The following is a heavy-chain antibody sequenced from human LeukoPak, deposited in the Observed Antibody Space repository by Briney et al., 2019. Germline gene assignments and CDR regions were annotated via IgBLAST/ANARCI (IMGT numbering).Heavy chain of an antibody. D-gene: IGHD5-18*01. CDR2: ISGSGGST. J-gene: IGHJ4*02. CDR3: AKEGDTGYSWDY. V-gene: IGHV3-23*01. Sequence: GGSLRLSCAASGFTVSNNYMSWVRQAPGKGLEWDSAISGSGGSTYYADSVKGRFTISRDNSKNTLYLQMNSLRAEDTAVYYCAKEGDTGYSWDYWGQGTLVTVSS. CDR1: GFTVSNNY.